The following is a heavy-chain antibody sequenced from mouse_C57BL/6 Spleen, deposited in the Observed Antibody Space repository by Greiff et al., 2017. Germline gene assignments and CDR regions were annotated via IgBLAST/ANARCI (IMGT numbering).Heavy chain of an antibody. CDR3: ARYGYDVDWFAY. Sequence: QVQLQQSGPELVKPGASVKISCKASGYAFSSSWMNWVKQRPGKGLEWIGRIYPGDGDTNYNGKFKGKATLTADKSSSTAYMQLSSLTSEDSAVYFCARYGYDVDWFAYWGQGTLVTVSA. V-gene: IGHV1-82*01. J-gene: IGHJ3*01. CDR2: IYPGDGDT. D-gene: IGHD2-2*01. CDR1: GYAFSSSW.